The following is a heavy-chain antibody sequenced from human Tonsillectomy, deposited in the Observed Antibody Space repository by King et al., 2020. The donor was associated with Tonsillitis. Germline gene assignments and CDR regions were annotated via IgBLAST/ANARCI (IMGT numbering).Heavy chain of an antibody. Sequence: VQLVESGGGVVQPGRSLRLSCAASGFSFSSYTMHWVRQAPGKGLEWVAVISYDGSNKYYADSMKGRFTISRDNSKNTLYLPMNSLRAEDRVVYYCASDNSGFCVRPSFFFDCCGQGPLVTVSS. V-gene: IGHV3-30-3*01. CDR1: GFSFSSYT. D-gene: IGHD6-19*01. CDR2: ISYDGSNK. J-gene: IGHJ4*02. CDR3: ASDNSGFCVRPSFFFDC.